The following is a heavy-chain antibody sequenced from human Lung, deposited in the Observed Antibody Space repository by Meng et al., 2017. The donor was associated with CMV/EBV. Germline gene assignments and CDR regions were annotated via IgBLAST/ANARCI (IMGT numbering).Heavy chain of an antibody. CDR1: GGSISSSY. CDR2: ISYTGST. Sequence: SXTXSLTCTVSGGSISSSYWSWIRQPPGKGLEWIGYISYTGSTNYNPSLKSRVTISLDTSKNQFSLRLNSVAAADTAVCYCARYGTGFYFDYWGQGTLVTVSS. V-gene: IGHV4-59*01. J-gene: IGHJ4*02. D-gene: IGHD2-8*02. CDR3: ARYGTGFYFDY.